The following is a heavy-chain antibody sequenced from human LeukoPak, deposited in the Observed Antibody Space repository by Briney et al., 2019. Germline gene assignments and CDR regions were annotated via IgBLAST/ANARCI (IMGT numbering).Heavy chain of an antibody. Sequence: GGSLRLSCAASGFTFSSYGMHWVRQAPGKGLEWVAFIRYDGSNKYYADSVKGRFTISRDNSKNTLYLQMNSLRAEDTAVYYCAKGRDCSNRWYFDYWGQGTLVTVSS. CDR1: GFTFSSYG. V-gene: IGHV3-30*02. CDR3: AKGRDCSNRWYFDY. D-gene: IGHD4-11*01. J-gene: IGHJ4*02. CDR2: IRYDGSNK.